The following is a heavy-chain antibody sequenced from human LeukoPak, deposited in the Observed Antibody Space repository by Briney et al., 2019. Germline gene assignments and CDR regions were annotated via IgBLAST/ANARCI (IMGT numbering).Heavy chain of an antibody. Sequence: SVKVSCKASGGTFSSYAISWVRQAPGQGLEWMGGIIPIFGTANYAQKFQGRVTITADESTSTAYMELSSLRSEDTAVYYCARGQTASYYYYYMDVWGKGTTVTISS. J-gene: IGHJ6*03. CDR3: ARGQTASYYYYYMDV. CDR1: GGTFSSYA. D-gene: IGHD5-18*01. V-gene: IGHV1-69*13. CDR2: IIPIFGTA.